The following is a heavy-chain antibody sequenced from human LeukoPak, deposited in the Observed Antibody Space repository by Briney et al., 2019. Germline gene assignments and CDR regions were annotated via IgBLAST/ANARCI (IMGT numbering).Heavy chain of an antibody. D-gene: IGHD1-26*01. Sequence: GGSLRLSCAASGFTFSDHYMDWVRQAPGKGLEWVGRIRNKANSYTTEYAASVKGRFTISRDDSKNALYLQMNSLKTEDAAVYYCARVSGRFSFDSWGQGTLVTVSS. CDR3: ARVSGRFSFDS. J-gene: IGHJ4*02. V-gene: IGHV3-72*01. CDR2: IRNKANSYTT. CDR1: GFTFSDHY.